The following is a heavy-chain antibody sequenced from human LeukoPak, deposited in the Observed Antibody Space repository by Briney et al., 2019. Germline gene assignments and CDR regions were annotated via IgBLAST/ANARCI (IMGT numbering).Heavy chain of an antibody. Sequence: PSGTLSLTCTASGGTISSHDWSWIRHPAGKGLEWISLIYGSGNTNYNPALKRRRSMSVDTSKNQFSLNLSSVTAADTAVYFCARDVPKSGYFAPWGQGTLITVSS. CDR1: GGTISSHD. CDR3: ARDVPKSGYFAP. J-gene: IGHJ5*02. CDR2: IYGSGNT. D-gene: IGHD6-25*01. V-gene: IGHV4-4*07.